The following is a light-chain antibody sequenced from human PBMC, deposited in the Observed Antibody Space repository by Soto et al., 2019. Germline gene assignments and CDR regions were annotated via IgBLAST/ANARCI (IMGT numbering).Light chain of an antibody. CDR1: QSVTSS. Sequence: EIVLTQSPATLSLSPGERATLSCRASQSVTSSLAWYQHKPGQPPMLLIYDASNRATGVPARFSGRGSGTDFPLTISRLVPEEFAVYDGLQRSNWPLTFGGGTKVEI. CDR3: LQRSNWPLT. J-gene: IGKJ4*01. CDR2: DAS. V-gene: IGKV3-11*01.